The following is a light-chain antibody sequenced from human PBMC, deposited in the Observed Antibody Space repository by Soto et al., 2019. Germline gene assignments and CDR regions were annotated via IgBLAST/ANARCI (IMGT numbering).Light chain of an antibody. J-gene: IGLJ2*01. Sequence: QSALTQPASASGSPGQSVTISCTGTSSDVGAYNYVSWYQQHPGKAPKLMIYEVLKRPSGVPDRFSGSKSGNTASLTVSGLQAEDDADYYCTSYGGSNTFLVFGGGTKLTVL. CDR1: SSDVGAYNY. CDR3: TSYGGSNTFLV. CDR2: EVL. V-gene: IGLV2-8*01.